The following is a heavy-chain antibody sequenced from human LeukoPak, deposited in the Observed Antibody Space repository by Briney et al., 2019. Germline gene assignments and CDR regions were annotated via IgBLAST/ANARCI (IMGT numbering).Heavy chain of an antibody. CDR2: IYPGDSDT. V-gene: IGHV5-51*01. CDR1: GYSFTSYW. D-gene: IGHD3-9*01. Sequence: GESLKISCKGSGYSFTSYWIGWVRQMPGKGLEWMGTIYPGDSDTRYSPSFQGQVTISADKSISTAHLQWSSLKASDTAMYYCARHGPGRLRYFDWLFSAITLDYWGQGTLVTVSS. J-gene: IGHJ4*02. CDR3: ARHGPGRLRYFDWLFSAITLDY.